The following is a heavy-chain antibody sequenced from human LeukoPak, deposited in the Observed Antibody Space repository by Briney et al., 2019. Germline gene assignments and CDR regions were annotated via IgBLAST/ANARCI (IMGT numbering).Heavy chain of an antibody. V-gene: IGHV3-33*08. J-gene: IGHJ4*02. D-gene: IGHD4-23*01. CDR3: AREGPRGNSQFDY. Sequence: PGGSLRLSCAASGFPFSSYSMTWVRQAPGKGLEWVALIWYDGSNKYYTDSVKGRLTISRDNSKDTLFLQMNSLRVEDTAVYYCAREGPRGNSQFDYWGQGTLVTVSS. CDR2: IWYDGSNK. CDR1: GFPFSSYS.